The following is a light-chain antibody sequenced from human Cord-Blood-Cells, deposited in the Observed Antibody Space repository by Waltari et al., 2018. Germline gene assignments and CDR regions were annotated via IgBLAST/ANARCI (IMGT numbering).Light chain of an antibody. CDR1: SSDVGSYNL. J-gene: IGLJ3*02. Sequence: QSALTQPASVSGSPGQSITISCTGTSSDVGSYNLVSWYQQHPGKAPKLMIYEGSKRRSGVSNLCSGSKSGNTASLTIAGLQAEDEADYYCCSYAGSSTWVFGGGTKLTVL. CDR3: CSYAGSSTWV. V-gene: IGLV2-23*01. CDR2: EGS.